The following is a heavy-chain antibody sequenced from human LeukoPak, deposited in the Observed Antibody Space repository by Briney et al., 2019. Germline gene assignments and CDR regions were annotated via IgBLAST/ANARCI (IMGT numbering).Heavy chain of an antibody. Sequence: QPGGSLRLSCTASGFTFSDYWMSWVRQAPGKGPEWVANINQDGSYKYYVDSVKGRFTISRDNAKNALYLQVNSLRPEDTAVYYCARDLTVAGYFDYWGQGTLVTVSS. CDR1: GFTFSDYW. CDR2: INQDGSYK. J-gene: IGHJ4*02. V-gene: IGHV3-7*01. CDR3: ARDLTVAGYFDY. D-gene: IGHD6-19*01.